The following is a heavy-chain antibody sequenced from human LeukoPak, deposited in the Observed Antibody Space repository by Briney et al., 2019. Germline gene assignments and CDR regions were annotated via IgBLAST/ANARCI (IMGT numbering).Heavy chain of an antibody. J-gene: IGHJ5*02. CDR2: IRFDGTIK. CDR1: GFTFTRYN. V-gene: IGHV3-30*02. Sequence: GGSLRLSCVVSGFTFTRYNMHWVRQPPGRGLEWVAFIRFDGTIKDYADSVKGRFTISRDNSKSTLYLQMGSLRPEDTATYYCAKDFRYLFDPWGQGTLVTVSS. CDR3: AKDFRYLFDP. D-gene: IGHD1-1*01.